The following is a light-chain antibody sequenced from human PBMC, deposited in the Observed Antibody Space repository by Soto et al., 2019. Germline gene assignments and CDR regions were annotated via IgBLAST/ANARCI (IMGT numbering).Light chain of an antibody. V-gene: IGKV1-5*03. J-gene: IGKJ4*01. CDR3: QQYNTYPLT. Sequence: DIQMTQSPSTLSASVGDRVTITCRASQSISTWLAWYQQKPGKAPKLLIYKASSLEAGVPSRFSGSGSGTEFNITSSSLQPDDFATYYCQQYNTYPLTFGGGTTVEIK. CDR2: KAS. CDR1: QSISTW.